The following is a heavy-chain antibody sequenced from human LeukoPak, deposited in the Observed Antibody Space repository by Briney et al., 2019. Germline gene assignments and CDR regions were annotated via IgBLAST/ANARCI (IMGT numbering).Heavy chain of an antibody. D-gene: IGHD3-16*01. CDR1: GYTFTSYY. J-gene: IGHJ6*03. CDR3: ARGKARGYGYYYMDV. Sequence: ASVKVSCKASGYTFTSYYMHWVRQAPGQGLEWMGIINPSGGSTSYAQKFQGRVTMTRDMSTSTVYMELSSLRSEDTAVYYCARGKARGYGYYYMDVWGKGTTVTVSS. V-gene: IGHV1-46*01. CDR2: INPSGGST.